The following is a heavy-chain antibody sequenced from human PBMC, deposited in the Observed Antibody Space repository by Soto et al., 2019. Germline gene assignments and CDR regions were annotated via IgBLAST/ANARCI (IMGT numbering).Heavy chain of an antibody. D-gene: IGHD3-3*01. J-gene: IGHJ6*02. CDR1: GFTFSNAW. CDR3: TTLRGRVFWSGYYPDYYGMDV. V-gene: IGHV3-15*01. Sequence: GGSLRLSCAASGFTFSNAWMSWVRQAPGKGLEWVGRIKSKTDGGTTDYAAPVKGRFTISRDDSKNTLYLQMNSLKTEDTAVYYCTTLRGRVFWSGYYPDYYGMDVWGQGTTVTVSS. CDR2: IKSKTDGGTT.